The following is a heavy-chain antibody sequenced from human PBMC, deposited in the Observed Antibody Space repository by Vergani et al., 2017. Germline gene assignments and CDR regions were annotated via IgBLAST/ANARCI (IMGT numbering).Heavy chain of an antibody. J-gene: IGHJ6*02. V-gene: IGHV4-61*02. CDR3: AGDRRDCSGGSCYATYYYYGMDV. D-gene: IGHD2-15*01. CDR2: IYTSGST. CDR1: GGSISSGSYY. Sequence: QVQLQESGPGLVKPSQTLSLTCTVSGGSISSGSYYWSWIRQPAGKGLEWIGRIYTSGSTSYNPSLKSRVTMSVDTSKNQFSLKLSSVTAADTAVYYCAGDRRDCSGGSCYATYYYYGMDVWGQGTTVTVSS.